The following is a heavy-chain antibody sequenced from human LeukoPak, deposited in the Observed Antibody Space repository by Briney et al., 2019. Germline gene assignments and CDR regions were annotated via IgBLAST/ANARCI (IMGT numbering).Heavy chain of an antibody. CDR3: ARGGRRDWFDP. CDR1: GGSISSSSYY. Sequence: KASETLSLTCTVSGGSISSSSYYWGWIRQPPGKGLEWIGSIYYSGSAYYNPSLKSRVTISVDTSKNQFSLKLSSVTAANTAVYYCARGGRRDWFDPWGQGTLVTVSS. V-gene: IGHV4-39*07. J-gene: IGHJ5*02. CDR2: IYYSGSA.